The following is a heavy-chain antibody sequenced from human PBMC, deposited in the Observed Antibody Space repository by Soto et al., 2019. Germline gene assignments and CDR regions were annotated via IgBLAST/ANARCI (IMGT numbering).Heavy chain of an antibody. J-gene: IGHJ5*02. CDR1: GFTFNDFF. Sequence: QVQLVESGGDLVKPGVSLRLSCAASGFTFNDFFMTWIRQAPGRGPEWVASTSNSGNSVYYADSVKGQFTVSRDNAQNTLTLQMTDLRVDDTAVYYCSSNTFNWFGPWGQGTMVTVS. CDR3: SSNTFNWFGP. CDR2: TSNSGNSV. V-gene: IGHV3-11*01.